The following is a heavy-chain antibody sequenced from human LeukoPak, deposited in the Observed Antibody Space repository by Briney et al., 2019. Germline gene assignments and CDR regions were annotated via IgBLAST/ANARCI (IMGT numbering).Heavy chain of an antibody. Sequence: GASVKVSCKASGYTFTSYAMNWVRQAPGQGLEWMGWINTNTGNPTYAQGFTGRFVFSLDTSVSTAYLQISSLKAEDTAVYYCARAVHSIVVVPAAVDYWGQGTLVTVSS. V-gene: IGHV7-4-1*02. J-gene: IGHJ4*02. CDR2: INTNTGNP. D-gene: IGHD2-2*01. CDR3: ARAVHSIVVVPAAVDY. CDR1: GYTFTSYA.